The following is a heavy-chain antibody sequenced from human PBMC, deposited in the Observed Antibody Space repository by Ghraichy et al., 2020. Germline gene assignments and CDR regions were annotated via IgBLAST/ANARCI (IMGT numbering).Heavy chain of an antibody. Sequence: SETLSLTCTVSGGSVSSGSYYWSWIRQPPGKGLEWIGYIYYSGSTNYNPSLKSRVTISVDTSKNQFSLKLSSVTAADTAVYYCARVGYSSSWSESPDFDYWGQGTLVTVSS. D-gene: IGHD6-13*01. J-gene: IGHJ4*02. CDR3: ARVGYSSSWSESPDFDY. CDR2: IYYSGST. V-gene: IGHV4-61*01. CDR1: GGSVSSGSYY.